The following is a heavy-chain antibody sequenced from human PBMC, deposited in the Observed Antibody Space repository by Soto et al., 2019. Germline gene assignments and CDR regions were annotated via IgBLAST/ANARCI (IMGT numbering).Heavy chain of an antibody. V-gene: IGHV3-9*01. CDR2: ISWNSGSI. D-gene: IGHD4-17*01. J-gene: IGHJ4*02. Sequence: GGSLRLSCAASGFTFNNYAIHWVRQAPGKGLEWASGISWNSGSIGYADSVKGRFTISRDNAKNSLYLQMNSLTAEDTALYYCAIFRTVTTPFDYWGQGTLVTVSS. CDR3: AIFRTVTTPFDY. CDR1: GFTFNNYA.